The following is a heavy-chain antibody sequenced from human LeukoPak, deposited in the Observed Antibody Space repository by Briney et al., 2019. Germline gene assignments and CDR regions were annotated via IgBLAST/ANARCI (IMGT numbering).Heavy chain of an antibody. J-gene: IGHJ4*02. CDR2: ISGSGGGT. Sequence: GGSLRLSCAASGFTFSSYAMSWVRQAPGKGLEWVSAISGSGGGTYYADSVKGRFTISRDNSKNTLCLQMNSLRAEDTAVYYCAKQIPPYYDILTGYYKGLYYFDYWGQGTLVTVSS. CDR3: AKQIPPYYDILTGYYKGLYYFDY. D-gene: IGHD3-9*01. V-gene: IGHV3-23*01. CDR1: GFTFSSYA.